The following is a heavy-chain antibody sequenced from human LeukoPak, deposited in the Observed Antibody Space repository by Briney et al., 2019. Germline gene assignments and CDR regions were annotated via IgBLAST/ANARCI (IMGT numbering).Heavy chain of an antibody. V-gene: IGHV5-10-1*01. CDR3: ARHADYHILTGFDY. J-gene: IGHJ4*02. Sequence: GESLRISCKGSGYNFTNYWISWVRQVPGKGLEWMGRIDPSNSYTNYSPPFQGHVTNSADRSISTAYLQWNSLKASDTAMYYCARHADYHILTGFDYWGQGTLVTVS. CDR2: IDPSNSYT. D-gene: IGHD3-9*01. CDR1: GYNFTNYW.